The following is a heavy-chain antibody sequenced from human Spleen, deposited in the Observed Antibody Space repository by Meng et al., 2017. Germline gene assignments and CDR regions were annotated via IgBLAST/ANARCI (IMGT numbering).Heavy chain of an antibody. CDR1: GGSINSGDYY. CDR2: IYYSGST. V-gene: IGHV4-31*01. D-gene: IGHD6-19*01. Sequence: QGQLQESGPGLVKPSQTLSLTCTVSGGSINSGDYYWSWIRQHPGKGLEWIGYIYYSGSTYYNPSLKSLVTTSVDPSKNQFSLMVSSVTAADTAVYYCASSGWYRGPNYFDYWGQGTLVTVSS. CDR3: ASSGWYRGPNYFDY. J-gene: IGHJ4*01.